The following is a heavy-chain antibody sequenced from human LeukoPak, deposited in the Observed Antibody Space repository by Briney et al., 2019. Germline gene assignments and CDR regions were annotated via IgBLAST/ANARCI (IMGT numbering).Heavy chain of an antibody. V-gene: IGHV4-31*03. CDR3: ARDADHDYIDY. CDR1: GGSISSGGYY. J-gene: IGHJ4*02. CDR2: IYYSGST. Sequence: SQTLSLTCTVSGGSISSGGYYWSWIRQHPGKGLEWIGYIYYSGSTYYNPSLKSRVTISVDTSKYQFSLKLSSVTAADTAVYYCARDADHDYIDYWGQGTLVTVSS.